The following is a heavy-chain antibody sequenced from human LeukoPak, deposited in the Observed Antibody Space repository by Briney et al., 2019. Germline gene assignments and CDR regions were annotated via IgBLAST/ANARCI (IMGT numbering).Heavy chain of an antibody. Sequence: GGSLRLSCAASGFTSSIYAMSWVRQAPGKGLEWVSAISGSGGSTYYADSVKGRFTISRDNSKNTLYLQMNSLRAEDTAVYYCAKVGYCSSTSCSTLGGFDYWGQGTLVTVSS. V-gene: IGHV3-23*01. CDR3: AKVGYCSSTSCSTLGGFDY. CDR1: GFTSSIYA. D-gene: IGHD2-2*03. CDR2: ISGSGGST. J-gene: IGHJ4*02.